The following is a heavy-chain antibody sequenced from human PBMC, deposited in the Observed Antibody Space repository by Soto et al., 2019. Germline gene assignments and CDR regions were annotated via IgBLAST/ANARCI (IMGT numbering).Heavy chain of an antibody. CDR3: ARVGSTRGAFDI. D-gene: IGHD2-2*01. J-gene: IGHJ3*02. CDR2: ISDSGRTT. V-gene: IGHV3-23*01. Sequence: GGSLRLSCSASGFSFSTYAMNWVRQAPGKGLDWVSGISDSGRTTNYADSLKGRFTISRDNSKSTLYLQMNSLRAEDTAVYYCARVGSTRGAFDIWGQGTMVTVSS. CDR1: GFSFSTYA.